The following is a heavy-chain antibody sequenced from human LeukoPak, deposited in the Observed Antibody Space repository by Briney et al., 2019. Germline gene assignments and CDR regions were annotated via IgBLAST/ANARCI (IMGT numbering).Heavy chain of an antibody. CDR2: ISYDGSNK. CDR3: ARDSVGGMYYDFWSGYSNWFDP. D-gene: IGHD3-3*01. Sequence: GGSLRLSCAASGFTFSSYAMHWVRQAPGKGLEWVAVISYDGSNKYYADSVKGRFTISRDNSKNTLYLQMNSLRAEDTAVYYRARDSVGGMYYDFWSGYSNWFDPWGQGTPVTVSS. J-gene: IGHJ5*02. CDR1: GFTFSSYA. V-gene: IGHV3-30-3*01.